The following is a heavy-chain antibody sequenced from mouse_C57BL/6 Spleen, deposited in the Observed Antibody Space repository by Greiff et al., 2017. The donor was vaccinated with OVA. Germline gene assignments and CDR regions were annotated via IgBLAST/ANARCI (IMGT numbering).Heavy chain of an antibody. CDR2: IYPGDGAT. V-gene: IGHV1-82*01. D-gene: IGHD1-1*01. CDR3: ARDYYGSSWFAY. J-gene: IGHJ3*01. CDR1: GYAFSSSW. Sequence: QVQLKQSGPELVKPGASVKISCKASGYAFSSSWMNWVKQRPGKGLEWIGRIYPGDGATNYNGKFKGKATLTADKSSSTAYMQLSSLTSEDSAVYFCARDYYGSSWFAYWGQGTLVTVSA.